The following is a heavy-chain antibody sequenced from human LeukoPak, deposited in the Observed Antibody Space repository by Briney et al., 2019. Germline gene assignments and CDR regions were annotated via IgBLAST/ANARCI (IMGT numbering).Heavy chain of an antibody. CDR2: ISYDGSNK. V-gene: IGHV3-30-3*01. Sequence: GGSLRLSCAASEFTFSSYAMHWVRQAPGKGLEWVAVISYDGSNKYYADSVKGRFTISRDNSKNTLYLQMNSLRAEDTAVYYCARDTTGGYCTNGVCYCFGTWGQGTLVTVSS. CDR3: ARDTTGGYCTNGVCYCFGT. CDR1: EFTFSSYA. J-gene: IGHJ5*02. D-gene: IGHD2-8*01.